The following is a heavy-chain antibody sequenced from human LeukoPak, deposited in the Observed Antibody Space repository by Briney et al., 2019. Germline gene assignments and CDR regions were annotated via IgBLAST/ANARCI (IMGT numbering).Heavy chain of an antibody. CDR1: GFTFSIHA. CDR3: AKDRTAHDSGVDY. V-gene: IGHV3-23*01. CDR2: ISGTGGNT. Sequence: GGSLRLSCAASGFTFSIHAMSWVRQAPGKGLEWVSTISGTGGNTYYADSVKGRFTISRDNSKNTLYLQMNSLRAEDTAVYYCAKDRTAHDSGVDYWGQGTLVTVSS. D-gene: IGHD1-26*01. J-gene: IGHJ4*02.